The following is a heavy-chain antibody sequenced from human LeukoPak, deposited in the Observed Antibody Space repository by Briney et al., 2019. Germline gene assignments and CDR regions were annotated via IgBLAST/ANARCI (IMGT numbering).Heavy chain of an antibody. J-gene: IGHJ4*02. Sequence: GASVKVSCKASGYTFTSYAMHWVRQAPGQRLEWMGWINAGNGNTKYSQKFQGRVTITRDTSASTAYMELSSLRSEDTAVYYCASAEYDYVWGSYRYSSKFDYWGQGTLVTVSS. CDR1: GYTFTSYA. CDR2: INAGNGNT. D-gene: IGHD3-16*02. CDR3: ASAEYDYVWGSYRYSSKFDY. V-gene: IGHV1-3*01.